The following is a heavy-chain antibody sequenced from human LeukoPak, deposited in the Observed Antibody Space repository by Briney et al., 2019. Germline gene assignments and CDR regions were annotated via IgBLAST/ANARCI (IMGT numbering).Heavy chain of an antibody. Sequence: GGSLRLSCAASGFTFRSYWMTWVRQTPGKGLEWVANINQDGSQKYYVDSVKGRFTISRDNAKNSLYLQMNSLRGEDTAVYYCARTSLPLYDYDRGGNYWGQGTLVTVSS. V-gene: IGHV3-7*01. CDR1: GFTFRSYW. D-gene: IGHD3-22*01. CDR2: INQDGSQK. CDR3: ARTSLPLYDYDRGGNY. J-gene: IGHJ4*02.